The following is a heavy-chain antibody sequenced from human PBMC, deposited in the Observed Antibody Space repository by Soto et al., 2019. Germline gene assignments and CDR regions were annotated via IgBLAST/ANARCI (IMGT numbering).Heavy chain of an antibody. D-gene: IGHD6-19*01. Sequence: VQLVESGGGVVQPGRSLRLSCAASGFTFSDYAMHWVRQAPGKGLEWVAVVSHDGRNTHYADSVQGRFTISRDSSKNTVSMEMTSLRAEDTAVYYCAKGGRQWLVTSDFNYWGQGALVTVSS. CDR2: VSHDGRNT. J-gene: IGHJ4*02. CDR3: AKGGRQWLVTSDFNY. V-gene: IGHV3-30*18. CDR1: GFTFSDYA.